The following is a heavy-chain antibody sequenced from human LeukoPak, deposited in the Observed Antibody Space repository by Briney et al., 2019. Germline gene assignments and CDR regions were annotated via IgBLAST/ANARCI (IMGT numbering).Heavy chain of an antibody. D-gene: IGHD4-23*01. Sequence: GGSLRLSCAASGFTFSNYGMNWVRQAPGKGLEWVLGISGNGGITYNADSVEGRFTISRGNSKNTLYLQMNSLRAEDTALYYCAKQCDYGSNYYFDYWGQGTLVTVSS. CDR2: ISGNGGIT. J-gene: IGHJ4*02. CDR1: GFTFSNYG. V-gene: IGHV3-23*01. CDR3: AKQCDYGSNYYFDY.